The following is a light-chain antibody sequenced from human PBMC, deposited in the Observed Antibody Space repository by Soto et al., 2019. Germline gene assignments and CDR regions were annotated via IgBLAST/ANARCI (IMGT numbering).Light chain of an antibody. Sequence: EIVMTQSPATLSVSPGDRVTLSCRASQSVSTNLAWYQQKPGQAPRLLIYDASSRATGIPARFSGSGSGTEFTLTISSLQSEDFAVYICQQRRSWPPTITFGQGTRLDIK. J-gene: IGKJ5*01. CDR1: QSVSTN. CDR3: QQRRSWPPTIT. V-gene: IGKV3-15*01. CDR2: DAS.